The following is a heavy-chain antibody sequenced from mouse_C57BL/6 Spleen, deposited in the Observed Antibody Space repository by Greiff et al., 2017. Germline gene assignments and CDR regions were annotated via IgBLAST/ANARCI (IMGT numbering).Heavy chain of an antibody. D-gene: IGHD1-1*01. CDR1: GYTFTSYG. CDR2: IFPRSGNT. Sequence: QVQLQQSGAELARPGASVKLSCQASGYTFTSYGISWVKQRTGQGLEWIGEIFPRSGNTYYNEKFKGKATLTADKSSSTAYMELRSLTSEDSAVYFCARRVTTVVAPYYFDYWGQGTTLTVSS. V-gene: IGHV1-81*01. CDR3: ARRVTTVVAPYYFDY. J-gene: IGHJ2*01.